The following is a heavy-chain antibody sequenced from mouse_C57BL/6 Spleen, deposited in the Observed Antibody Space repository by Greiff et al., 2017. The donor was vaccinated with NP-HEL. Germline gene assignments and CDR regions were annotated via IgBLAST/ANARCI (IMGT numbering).Heavy chain of an antibody. CDR2: IDTENGDT. D-gene: IGHD2-13*01. J-gene: IGHJ4*01. CDR3: TTEGVGEGNAMDY. Sequence: EVQLQQSGAELVRPGASVKLSCTASGFNIKDDYMHWVKQRPEQGLEWIGWIDTENGDTEYAPKFQGKATITADTSSNTAYLQLSSLTSEDTAVYYCTTEGVGEGNAMDYWGQGTSVTVSS. CDR1: GFNIKDDY. V-gene: IGHV14-4*01.